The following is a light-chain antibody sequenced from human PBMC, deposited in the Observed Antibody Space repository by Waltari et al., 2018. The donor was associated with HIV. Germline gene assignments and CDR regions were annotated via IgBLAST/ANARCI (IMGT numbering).Light chain of an antibody. V-gene: IGKV3-11*01. Sequence: SPATLSLSPGERATLSCRASQSVRSYLAWYQQKPGQAPRLLIYDASNRATGIPARFSGSGSGTDFTLTISSLEPEDFAVYYCQQRSNWPRSFGPGTKVDIK. CDR1: QSVRSY. J-gene: IGKJ3*01. CDR2: DAS. CDR3: QQRSNWPRS.